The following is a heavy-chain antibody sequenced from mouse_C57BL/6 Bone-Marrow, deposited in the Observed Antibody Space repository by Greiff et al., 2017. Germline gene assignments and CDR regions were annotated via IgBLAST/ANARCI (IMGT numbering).Heavy chain of an antibody. D-gene: IGHD1-1*01. CDR1: GYTFTSYG. CDR2: IYPRSGNT. CDR3: ARPPYYYGSSYFAY. J-gene: IGHJ3*01. V-gene: IGHV1-81*01. Sequence: VKLVESGAELARPGASVKLSCKASGYTFTSYGISWVKQRTGQGLEWIGEIYPRSGNTYYNEKFKGKATLTADKSSSTAYMELRSLTSEDSAVYFCARPPYYYGSSYFAYWGQGTLVTVSA.